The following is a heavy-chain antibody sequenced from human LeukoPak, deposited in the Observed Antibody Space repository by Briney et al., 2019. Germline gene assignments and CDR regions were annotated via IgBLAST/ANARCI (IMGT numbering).Heavy chain of an antibody. Sequence: ASGKVSCKASGYTFTGYYMHWVRQAPGQGLEWMGWINPHNGGTNCAQKFQARVTMTRDTSITTAYMELSRLTSDDTAVYYCARDRNYDSNGYSGDAMDVWGQGTTVTVSS. D-gene: IGHD3-22*01. CDR3: ARDRNYDSNGYSGDAMDV. CDR1: GYTFTGYY. J-gene: IGHJ6*02. CDR2: INPHNGGT. V-gene: IGHV1-2*02.